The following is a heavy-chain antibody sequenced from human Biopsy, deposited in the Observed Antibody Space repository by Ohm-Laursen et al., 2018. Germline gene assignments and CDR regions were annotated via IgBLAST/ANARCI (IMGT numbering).Heavy chain of an antibody. CDR2: INSLGTI. CDR3: SRSVGIMADPIDY. D-gene: IGHD3-16*01. V-gene: IGHV3-11*01. CDR1: VFILSHHH. Sequence: GSLRLSCPHSVFILSHHHLSWIRPAPAKGLAWVSNINSLGTIYHADSVRGRFTISRGNAKNSLYLQMNSLRVEDTAVYYCSRSVGIMADPIDYWGQGTLVTVSS. J-gene: IGHJ4*02.